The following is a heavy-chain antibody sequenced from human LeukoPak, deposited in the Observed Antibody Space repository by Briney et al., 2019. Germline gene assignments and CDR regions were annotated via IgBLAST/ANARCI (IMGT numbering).Heavy chain of an antibody. V-gene: IGHV4-4*07. J-gene: IGHJ6*03. CDR1: GVTISSYY. D-gene: IGHD6-19*01. CDR2: IYTSGST. Sequence: PSETLSLTCTVSGVTISSYYRSWVRQAAGKGLEWISRIYTSGSTNYNPSLKSRVTISVDNSKNTFSLKLNTVTAADTAVYYCARDPSSGWYNYYYYYMDVWGKGTTVTVSS. CDR3: ARDPSSGWYNYYYYYMDV.